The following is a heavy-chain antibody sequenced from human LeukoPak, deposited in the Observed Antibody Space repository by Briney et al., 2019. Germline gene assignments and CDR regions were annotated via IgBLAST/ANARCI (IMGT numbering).Heavy chain of an antibody. CDR3: ARPAKQWLGNGAFDI. J-gene: IGHJ3*02. Sequence: SETLSLTCTVSGASISTSGYYWGWIRQPPGKGLEWIGTIYHSGGTYYNPSLKSRVTISVDTSKNQFSLKLTSVTAADTAVYYCARPAKQWLGNGAFDIWGRGTMVTVSS. CDR2: IYHSGGT. CDR1: GASISTSGYY. V-gene: IGHV4-39*01. D-gene: IGHD6-19*01.